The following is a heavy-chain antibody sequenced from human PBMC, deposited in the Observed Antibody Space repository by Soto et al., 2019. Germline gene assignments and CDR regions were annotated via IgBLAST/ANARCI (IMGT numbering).Heavy chain of an antibody. CDR3: ARAIEMATIGWFDP. CDR1: GYSFTSYW. D-gene: IGHD5-12*01. Sequence: PGESLKISCKASGYSFTSYWIGWVRQMPGKGLEWMGIIYPGDSDTRYRPSLLGKVTISADKSISTAYLQWSSLKASDTAIYYCARAIEMATIGWFDPWGQGTLVTVSS. V-gene: IGHV5-51*01. CDR2: IYPGDSDT. J-gene: IGHJ5*02.